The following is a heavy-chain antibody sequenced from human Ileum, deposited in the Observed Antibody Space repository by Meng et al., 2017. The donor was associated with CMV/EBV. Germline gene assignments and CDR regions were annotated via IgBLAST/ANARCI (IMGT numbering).Heavy chain of an antibody. Sequence: GESLKISCAASGFTVSSNYMSWVRQAPGKGLEWVSIIYSGGSTFYADSVKGRITIPRDNSKNTLYLQMNSLRAEDTAVYYCAMGAKRAEIFQHWGQGTLVTVSS. CDR1: GFTVSSNY. CDR3: AMGAKRAEIFQH. V-gene: IGHV3-53*01. D-gene: IGHD3-16*01. J-gene: IGHJ1*01. CDR2: IYSGGST.